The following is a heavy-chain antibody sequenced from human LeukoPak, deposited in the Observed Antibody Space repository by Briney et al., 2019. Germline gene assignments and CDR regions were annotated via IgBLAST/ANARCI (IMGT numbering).Heavy chain of an antibody. D-gene: IGHD3-22*01. J-gene: IGHJ5*02. CDR3: ARAPLLHYDSSGSQYNWFDP. V-gene: IGHV3-74*01. Sequence: PGRSLRLSCAASGFTFSSYWMHWVRQAPGKGLVWVSRINSDGSRASYADSEKGRFTISRDNAKNTLYLQMNSLRAEDTAVYYCARAPLLHYDSSGSQYNWFDPWGQGTLVTVSS. CDR2: INSDGSRA. CDR1: GFTFSSYW.